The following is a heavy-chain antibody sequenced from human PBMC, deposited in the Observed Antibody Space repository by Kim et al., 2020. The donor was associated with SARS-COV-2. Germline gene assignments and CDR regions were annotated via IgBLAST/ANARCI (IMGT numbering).Heavy chain of an antibody. CDR2: ISYDGSNK. D-gene: IGHD1-1*01. J-gene: IGHJ6*02. V-gene: IGHV3-33*05. CDR1: GFTFSSYG. Sequence: GGSLRLSCAASGFTFSSYGMHWVRQAPGKGLEWVAVISYDGSNKYYADSVKGRFTISRDNSKNTLYLQMNSLRAEDTAVYYCARENQVQLERRQRNYYYYGMDVWGQGTTVTVSS. CDR3: ARENQVQLERRQRNYYYYGMDV.